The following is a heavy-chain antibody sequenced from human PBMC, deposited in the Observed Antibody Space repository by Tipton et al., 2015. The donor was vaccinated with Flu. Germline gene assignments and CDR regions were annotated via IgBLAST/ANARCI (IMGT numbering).Heavy chain of an antibody. J-gene: IGHJ5*02. CDR1: GYSISNGYY. D-gene: IGHD4-11*01. CDR2: IYHSGST. Sequence: GLVKPSETLSLTCVVSGYSISNGYYWGWIRQPPGKGLEWIGNIYHSGSTNYNPSLKSRVTISADTSKNQFSLKMNSVTAADMAVYYCARRDHSNYVSDPKSWFDPWGQGTLVTVSS. CDR3: ARRDHSNYVSDPKSWFDP. V-gene: IGHV4-38-2*01.